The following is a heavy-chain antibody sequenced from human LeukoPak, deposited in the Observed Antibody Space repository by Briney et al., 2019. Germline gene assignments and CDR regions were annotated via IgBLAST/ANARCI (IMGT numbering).Heavy chain of an antibody. CDR1: GGSISSYY. D-gene: IGHD3-22*01. J-gene: IGHJ4*02. CDR2: IYYSGST. CDR3: ARLVVDHFDY. V-gene: IGHV4-59*01. Sequence: SETLSLTCTVSGGSISSYYWSWIRQPPGKGLEWIGYIYYSGSTNYNPSLKSRVTISVDTSKNQFSLKLSSVTAADTAVYYCARLVVDHFDYWGQGTLVTVSS.